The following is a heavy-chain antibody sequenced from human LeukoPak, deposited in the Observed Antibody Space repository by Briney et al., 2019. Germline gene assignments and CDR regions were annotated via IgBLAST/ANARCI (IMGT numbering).Heavy chain of an antibody. CDR1: GGSISSYY. CDR2: IFYSGST. D-gene: IGHD5-18*01. J-gene: IGHJ4*02. Sequence: SETLSLTCTVSGGSISSYYWSWIRQPPGKGLEWIGYIFYSGSTNYNPSFKSRVTISVDTSKNQLSLNLKSVTAADTAVYYCARHGYSYGPFDYWGQGTLLTVSS. V-gene: IGHV4-59*08. CDR3: ARHGYSYGPFDY.